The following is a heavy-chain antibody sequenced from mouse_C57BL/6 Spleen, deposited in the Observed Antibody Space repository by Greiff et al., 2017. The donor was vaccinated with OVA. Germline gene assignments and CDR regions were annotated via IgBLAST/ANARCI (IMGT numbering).Heavy chain of an antibody. CDR3: ARYIRGGPLGRYYFDY. CDR2: ISYSGST. Sequence: EVHLVESGPGLAKPSQTLSLTCSVTGYSITSDYWNWIRKFPGNKLEYMGYISYSGSTYYNPSLKSRISITRDTSKNQYYLQLNSVTTEDTATYYCARYIRGGPLGRYYFDYWGKGTTLTVSS. CDR1: GYSITSDY. V-gene: IGHV3-8*01. D-gene: IGHD1-1*01. J-gene: IGHJ2*01.